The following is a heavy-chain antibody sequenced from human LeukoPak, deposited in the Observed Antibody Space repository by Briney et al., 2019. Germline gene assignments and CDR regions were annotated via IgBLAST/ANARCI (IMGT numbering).Heavy chain of an antibody. CDR3: AILEAYCSSTSRYPTDV. Sequence: ASVKVSCKASGYTFTGYYMHWVRQAPGQGLEWMGWINPNSGGTNYAQKFQGRVTMTRDTSISTAYMELSRLRSDDTAVYYCAILEAYCSSTSRYPTDVWGKGTTVTVSS. J-gene: IGHJ6*04. CDR2: INPNSGGT. V-gene: IGHV1-2*02. D-gene: IGHD2-2*01. CDR1: GYTFTGYY.